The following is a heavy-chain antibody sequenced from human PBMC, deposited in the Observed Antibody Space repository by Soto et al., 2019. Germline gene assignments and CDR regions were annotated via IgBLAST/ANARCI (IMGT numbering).Heavy chain of an antibody. CDR1: GYTFRSYS. CDR3: ASEIIASGYDS. V-gene: IGHV1-3*01. CDR2: INGGSGNT. J-gene: IGHJ4*02. D-gene: IGHD2-21*01. Sequence: ASVKVSCKASGYTFRSYSLHWVRQAPGQRLEWMGWINGGSGNTQYSQKFQGRVTITRDTSASTVYLDLTSLRSEDTAFYYCASEIIASGYDSWGQGTLVTVFS.